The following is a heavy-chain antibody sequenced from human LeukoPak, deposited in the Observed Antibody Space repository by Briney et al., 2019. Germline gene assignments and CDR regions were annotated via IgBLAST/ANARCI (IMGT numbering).Heavy chain of an antibody. J-gene: IGHJ5*02. CDR2: ISYDGSNK. CDR3: ARDRTPAGTMARGVTLLKPNWFDP. V-gene: IGHV3-30*04. CDR1: GFTFSSYA. D-gene: IGHD3-10*01. Sequence: GGSLRLSCAASGFTFSSYAMHWVRQAPGKGLEWVAVISYDGSNKYYADSVKGRFTISRDNSKNTLYLQMNSLRAEDTAVYYCARDRTPAGTMARGVTLLKPNWFDPWGQGTLVTVSS.